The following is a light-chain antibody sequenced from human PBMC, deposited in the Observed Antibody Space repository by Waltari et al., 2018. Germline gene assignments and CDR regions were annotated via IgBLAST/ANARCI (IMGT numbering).Light chain of an antibody. Sequence: EIVLTQSPATLSLSPGERATLPCRASQSVSSDLAWYQQKPGLTPRLLIYGVSKRATGIPARFSGSGSGTDFTLTITSLEPEDFAVYYCQQRSAWPLTFGGGTKVEIK. CDR3: QQRSAWPLT. CDR2: GVS. V-gene: IGKV3-11*01. CDR1: QSVSSD. J-gene: IGKJ4*01.